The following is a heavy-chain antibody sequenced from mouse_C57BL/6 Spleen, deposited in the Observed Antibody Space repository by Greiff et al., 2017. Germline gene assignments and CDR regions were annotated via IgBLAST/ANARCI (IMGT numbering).Heavy chain of an antibody. D-gene: IGHD1-1*01. CDR3: ARDYGSSPFAD. CDR2: IGPEDGAT. V-gene: IGHV14-2*01. J-gene: IGHJ3*01. Sequence: VQLQQSGPVLVKPWASLTLSCTASGFNLHDYSMHWVQQRPEQGLEWLGRIGPEDGATNYAPKFQGMATITADTFSNTAYLQLSSLTSEDTAVYYCARDYGSSPFADWGQGTLVTVSA. CDR1: GFNLHDYS.